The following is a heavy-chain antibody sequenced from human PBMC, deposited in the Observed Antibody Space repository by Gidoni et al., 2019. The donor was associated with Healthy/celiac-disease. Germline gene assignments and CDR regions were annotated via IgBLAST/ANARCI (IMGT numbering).Heavy chain of an antibody. CDR2: TRNKANSYTT. J-gene: IGHJ3*02. D-gene: IGHD1-7*01. CDR1: GFTFSDHY. Sequence: EVQLVESGGGLVKPGGSLRLSCAASGFTFSDHYMDWVRQAPGKGLEWVGRTRNKANSYTTEYAASVKGRFTISRDDSKNSLYLQMNSLKTEDTAVYYCASPELELRGAFDIWGQGTMVTVSS. V-gene: IGHV3-72*01. CDR3: ASPELELRGAFDI.